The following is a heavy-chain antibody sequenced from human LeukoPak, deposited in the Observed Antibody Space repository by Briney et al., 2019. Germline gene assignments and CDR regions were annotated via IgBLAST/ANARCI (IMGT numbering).Heavy chain of an antibody. Sequence: GSLRLSCVASGFTFSNAWMSWIRQPAGKGLEWIGRIYTSGSTNYNPSLKSRVTMSVDTSKNQFSLKLSSVTAADTAVYYCARDRVVPAAMTYYYYMDVWGKGTTVTVSS. D-gene: IGHD2-2*01. CDR1: GFTFSNAW. CDR3: ARDRVVPAAMTYYYYMDV. CDR2: IYTSGST. J-gene: IGHJ6*03. V-gene: IGHV4-4*07.